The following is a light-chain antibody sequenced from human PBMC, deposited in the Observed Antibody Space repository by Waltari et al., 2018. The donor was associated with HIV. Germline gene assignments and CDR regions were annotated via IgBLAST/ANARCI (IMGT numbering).Light chain of an antibody. J-gene: IGKJ2*01. CDR2: GAS. CDR3: QQYNDWPPHKHM. V-gene: IGKV3-15*01. Sequence: ETVMTQSPVTLSVSPGERATLSCRASQAISTNLAWYQQKPGQAPRLLIYGASTRATGVPARFRGSGSRTEFTLTISSLQSEDFAVYYCQQYNDWPPHKHMFGQGTKLDI. CDR1: QAISTN.